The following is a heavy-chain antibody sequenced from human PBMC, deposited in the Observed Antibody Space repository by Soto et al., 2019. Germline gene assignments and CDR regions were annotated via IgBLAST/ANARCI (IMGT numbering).Heavy chain of an antibody. Sequence: GGSLRLSCAASGFTFSSYAMSWVRQAPGKGLEWVSAISGSGGSTYYADSVKGRFTISRDNSKNTLYLQMNSLRAEDTAVYYCAKDLTYYDFWSGEPKYYFDYWGQGTLVTVSS. V-gene: IGHV3-23*01. CDR3: AKDLTYYDFWSGEPKYYFDY. CDR1: GFTFSSYA. J-gene: IGHJ4*02. CDR2: ISGSGGST. D-gene: IGHD3-3*01.